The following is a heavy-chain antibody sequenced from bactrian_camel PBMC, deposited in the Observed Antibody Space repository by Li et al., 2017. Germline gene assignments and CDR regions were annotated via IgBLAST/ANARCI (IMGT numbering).Heavy chain of an antibody. J-gene: IGHJ4*01. CDR3: AADGRVKTSSRALRDYDH. Sequence: VQLVESGGGLVQPGGSLKLSCVASGFPFSPNHMSWVRQPPGQKLEWVSSITASGTTSYSNSVRGRFTISRDNAKNTLYLQLDSLSTEDTATYYCAADGRVKTSSRALRDYDHYGQGTQVTVS. CDR2: ITASGTT. CDR1: GFPFSPNH. V-gene: IGHV3S40*01. D-gene: IGHD1*01.